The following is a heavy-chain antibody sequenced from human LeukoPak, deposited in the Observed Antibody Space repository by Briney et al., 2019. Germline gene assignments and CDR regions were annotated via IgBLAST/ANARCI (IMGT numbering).Heavy chain of an antibody. Sequence: SETLSLTCTVSGGSISSHYWSWIRQPPGKGLEWIGYICYSGSTNYNPSLKSRVTISLDTSKKQFSLKLSSVTAADTAVYYCARIYDSSDYSTYYFDYWGQGTLVTVSS. CDR1: GGSISSHY. CDR3: ARIYDSSDYSTYYFDY. J-gene: IGHJ4*02. V-gene: IGHV4-59*08. CDR2: ICYSGST. D-gene: IGHD3-22*01.